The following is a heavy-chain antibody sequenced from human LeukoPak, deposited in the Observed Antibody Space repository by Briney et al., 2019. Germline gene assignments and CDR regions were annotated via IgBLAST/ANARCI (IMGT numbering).Heavy chain of an antibody. CDR2: IIPIFGTA. CDR3: ARVHSSGYYYYYGMDV. V-gene: IGHV1-69*01. Sequence: GASVKLSCKASGGTFSSYAISWVRQAPGQGLEWMGGIIPIFGTANYAQKFQGRVTITADESTSTAYMELSSLRSEDTAVYYCARVHSSGYYYYYGMDVWGQGTTVTVSS. J-gene: IGHJ6*02. CDR1: GGTFSSYA. D-gene: IGHD3-22*01.